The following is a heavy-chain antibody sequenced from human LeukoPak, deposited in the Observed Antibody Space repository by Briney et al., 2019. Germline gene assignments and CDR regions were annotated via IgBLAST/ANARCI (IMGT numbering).Heavy chain of an antibody. V-gene: IGHV3-73*01. J-gene: IGHJ6*03. CDR3: TREQQLVLGAWYMDV. CDR2: IRSKANSYAT. Sequence: GGSLRLSCAASGFTFSGSAMHWVRQASGKGPEWVGRIRSKANSYATAYAASVKGRFTISRDDSKNTAYLQMNSLKTEDTAVYYCTREQQLVLGAWYMDVWGKGTTVTVSS. CDR1: GFTFSGSA. D-gene: IGHD6-13*01.